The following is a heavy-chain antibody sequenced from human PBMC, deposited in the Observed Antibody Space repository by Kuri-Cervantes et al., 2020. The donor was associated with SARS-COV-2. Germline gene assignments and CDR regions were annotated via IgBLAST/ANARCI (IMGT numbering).Heavy chain of an antibody. V-gene: IGHV4-31*11. CDR1: GGSIRSGAYY. Sequence: LRLSCVVSGGSIRSGAYYCHWIRHRPGKGLEWIGNIYYNGVTYYNPSLKSRVTISVDTSKNQFSLKLSSMTAADTAVYYCATDKPSYGGNGYLQLWGQGTLVTVSS. CDR3: ATDKPSYGGNGYLQL. J-gene: IGHJ1*01. CDR2: IYYNGVT. D-gene: IGHD4-23*01.